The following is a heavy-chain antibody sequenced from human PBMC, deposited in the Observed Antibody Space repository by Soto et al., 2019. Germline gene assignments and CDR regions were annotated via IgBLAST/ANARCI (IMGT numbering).Heavy chain of an antibody. D-gene: IGHD3-9*01. J-gene: IGHJ4*02. V-gene: IGHV4-4*02. CDR2: IFHEGNI. Sequence: SETLSLTCAVSGGSIASPDWWNWVRQTPEKGLEWIGEIFHEGNIIYNPSLKSRVTISVDKSKNQLSLELTSVTAADTALYYCVRDHQSGNSWLFDDWGQGFLVTGSS. CDR3: VRDHQSGNSWLFDD. CDR1: GGSIASPDW.